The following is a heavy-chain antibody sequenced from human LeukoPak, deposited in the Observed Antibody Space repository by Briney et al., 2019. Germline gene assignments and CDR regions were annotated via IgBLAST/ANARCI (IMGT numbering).Heavy chain of an antibody. CDR1: GYTFTGYD. J-gene: IGHJ4*02. CDR3: ARVSGSYSRGFGY. D-gene: IGHD3-10*01. V-gene: IGHV1-8*01. Sequence: ASVKVSCKTSGYTFTGYDINWVRPATGQGLEWMGWMNPNSGNTGYAQKFQGRVTITRNTSISTAYMELSSLRSEDTAVYYCARVSGSYSRGFGYWGQGTLVTVSS. CDR2: MNPNSGNT.